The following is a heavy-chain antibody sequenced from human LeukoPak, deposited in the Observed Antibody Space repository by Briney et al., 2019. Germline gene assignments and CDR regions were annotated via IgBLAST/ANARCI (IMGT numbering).Heavy chain of an antibody. CDR1: GFTFSTYT. CDR3: AKAYQLLWFGIHY. J-gene: IGHJ4*02. V-gene: IGHV3-23*01. Sequence: PGGSLRLSCAASGFTFSTYTMSWVRRAPGKGLEWVSAIVGSGGSTYYADSVEGRFTFSRDNSKDTLYLQMSGLRAEASAVYYCAKAYQLLWFGIHYWGQGTLVTVSS. D-gene: IGHD3-10*01. CDR2: IVGSGGST.